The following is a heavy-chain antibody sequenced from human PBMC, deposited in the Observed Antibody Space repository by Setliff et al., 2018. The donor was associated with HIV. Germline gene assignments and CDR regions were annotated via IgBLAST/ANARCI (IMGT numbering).Heavy chain of an antibody. CDR2: INHSGGT. V-gene: IGHV4-34*01. CDR1: GGTFSLHY. D-gene: IGHD6-19*01. Sequence: SETLSLTCAVSGGTFSLHYYTWIRQSPLRGLEWIGEINHSGGTRYNPSLESRVTMSLDTSRKQFSLRLISVTAADTAVYYCARTGGQWLVEWFDPWGQGTLVTVSS. CDR3: ARTGGQWLVEWFDP. J-gene: IGHJ5*02.